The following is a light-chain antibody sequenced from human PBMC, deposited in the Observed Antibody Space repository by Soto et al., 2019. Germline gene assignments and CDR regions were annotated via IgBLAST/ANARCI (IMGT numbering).Light chain of an antibody. CDR3: SSYTTSSTRV. J-gene: IGLJ1*01. V-gene: IGLV2-14*01. Sequence: QSVLTQPASVSGSPGQSIDISCTGSSSDVGIYNYVSWYQQHPGKVPKLIIYEVTNRPSGVSNRFSGSKSGNTASLTISGLQAEDEAEYYCSSYTTSSTRVLGTGIKVTVL. CDR1: SSDVGIYNY. CDR2: EVT.